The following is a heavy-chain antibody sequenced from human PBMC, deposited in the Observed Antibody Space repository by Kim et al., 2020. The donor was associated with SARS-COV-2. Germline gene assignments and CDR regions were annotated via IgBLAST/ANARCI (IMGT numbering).Heavy chain of an antibody. D-gene: IGHD6-25*01. CDR2: IVVGSGNT. Sequence: SVKVSCKASGFTFTSSAMQWVRQARGQRLEWIGWIVVGSGNTNYAQKFQERVTITRDMSTSTAYMELSSLRSEDTAVYYCAAGRRPNDAFDIWGQGTMVTVSS. J-gene: IGHJ3*02. CDR3: AAGRRPNDAFDI. CDR1: GFTFTSSA. V-gene: IGHV1-58*02.